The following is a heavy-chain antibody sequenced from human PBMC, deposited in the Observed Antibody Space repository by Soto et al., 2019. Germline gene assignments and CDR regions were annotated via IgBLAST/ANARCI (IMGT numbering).Heavy chain of an antibody. CDR2: ISGSGGST. CDR1: GFTFSSYA. J-gene: IGHJ6*02. V-gene: IGHV3-23*01. CDR3: AKDQGRVFYYYYYGMDV. Sequence: TGGSLRLSCAASGFTFSSYAMSWVRQAPGKGLEWVSAISGSGGSTYYADSVKGRFTISRDNSKNTLYLQMNSLRAEDTAVYYCAKDQGRVFYYYYYGMDVWGQGTTVTVSS. D-gene: IGHD6-6*01.